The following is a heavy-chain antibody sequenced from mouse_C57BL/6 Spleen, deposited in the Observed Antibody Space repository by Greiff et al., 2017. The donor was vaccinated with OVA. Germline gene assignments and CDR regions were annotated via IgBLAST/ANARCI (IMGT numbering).Heavy chain of an antibody. CDR1: GYTFTDYE. D-gene: IGHD2-3*01. Sequence: QVHVKQSGAELVRPGASVTLSCKASGYTFTDYEMHWVKQTPVHGLEWIGAIDPETGGTAYNQKFKGKAILTADKSSSTAYMELRSLTSEDSAVYYCTRGNDVYAMDYWGQGTSVTVSS. J-gene: IGHJ4*01. CDR3: TRGNDVYAMDY. CDR2: IDPETGGT. V-gene: IGHV1-15*01.